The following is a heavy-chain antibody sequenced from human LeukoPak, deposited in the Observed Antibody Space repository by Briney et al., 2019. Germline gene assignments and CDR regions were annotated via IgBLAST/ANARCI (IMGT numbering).Heavy chain of an antibody. CDR1: GFSFSSYA. J-gene: IGHJ4*02. CDR3: ARDDSSSTNCARGSV. CDR2: TSYDGSNK. Sequence: QPGRSLRLSCAASGFSFSSYAFHWVRQAPGKGLEWVAVTSYDGSNKYYADSVKGRATISRDNSKNTLYLQMNSLRVEDTAVYYCARDDSSSTNCARGSVWGQGTLVTVSS. D-gene: IGHD2-2*01. V-gene: IGHV3-30*04.